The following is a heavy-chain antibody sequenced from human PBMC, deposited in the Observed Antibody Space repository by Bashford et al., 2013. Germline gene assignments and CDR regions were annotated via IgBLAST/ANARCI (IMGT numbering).Heavy chain of an antibody. CDR2: ISWNSGSI. D-gene: IGHD3-22*01. V-gene: IGHV3-9*01. CDR3: AKMIVVDNYYYYGMDV. J-gene: IGHJ6*01. CDR1: GFTFDDFA. Sequence: SLRLSCAASGFTFDDFAMHWVRQAPGKGLEWVSGISWNSGSIDYADSVKGRFTISRDNPENSLYLQMNSLRAEDTAFYYCAKMIVVDNYYYYGMDVWGPRGPRSPSPQ.